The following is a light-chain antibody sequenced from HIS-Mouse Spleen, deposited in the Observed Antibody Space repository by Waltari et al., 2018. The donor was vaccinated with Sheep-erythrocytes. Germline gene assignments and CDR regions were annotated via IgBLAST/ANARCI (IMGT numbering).Light chain of an antibody. CDR3: QVWDSSSDVV. CDR2: DDS. J-gene: IGLJ2*01. CDR1: NIGSKS. V-gene: IGLV3-21*03. Sequence: SYVLTQPPSVSVAPGKTARITCGGNNIGSKSVHGYQQKPGQAHVLVVYDDSDRPSGIPERFSGSNSGNTATLTISRVEAGDEADYYCQVWDSSSDVVFGGGTKLTVL.